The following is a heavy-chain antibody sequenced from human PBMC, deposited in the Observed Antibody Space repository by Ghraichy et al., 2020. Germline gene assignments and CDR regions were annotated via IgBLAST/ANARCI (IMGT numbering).Heavy chain of an antibody. CDR2: IKQDGSEK. V-gene: IGHV3-7*01. Sequence: LSLTCAASGFTFSSYWMSWVRQAPGKGLEWVANIKQDGSEKYYVDSVKDRFTISRDNAKNSLYLQMNSLRAEDTAVYYCARVGYDFWSGYAPYYYYGMDVWGQGTTVTVSS. CDR1: GFTFSSYW. J-gene: IGHJ6*02. CDR3: ARVGYDFWSGYAPYYYYGMDV. D-gene: IGHD3-3*01.